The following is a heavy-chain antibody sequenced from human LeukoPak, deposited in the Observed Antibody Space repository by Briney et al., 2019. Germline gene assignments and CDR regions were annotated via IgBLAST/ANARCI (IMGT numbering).Heavy chain of an antibody. J-gene: IGHJ4*02. CDR3: ARDRPWSGRSFDY. D-gene: IGHD3-3*01. CDR1: GYTFTSYA. V-gene: IGHV1-69*13. Sequence: ASVKVSCKASGYTFTSYAISWVRQAPGQGLEWMGGIIPIFGTANYAQKFQGRVTITADESTSTAYMELSSLRSEDTAVYYCARDRPWSGRSFDYWGQGTLVTVSS. CDR2: IIPIFGTA.